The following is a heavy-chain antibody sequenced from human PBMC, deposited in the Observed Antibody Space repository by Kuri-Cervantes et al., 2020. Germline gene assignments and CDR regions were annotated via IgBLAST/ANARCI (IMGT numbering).Heavy chain of an antibody. Sequence: SVKVSCKASGGTFSSYAISWVRQAPGQGLEWMGGIIPIFGTANYAQKFQGRVTMTTDTSTSTAYMELRSLRSDDTAVYYCARATYCDLWGRGTLVTVSS. CDR2: IIPIFGTA. V-gene: IGHV1-69*05. CDR3: ARATYCDL. J-gene: IGHJ2*01. CDR1: GGTFSSYA.